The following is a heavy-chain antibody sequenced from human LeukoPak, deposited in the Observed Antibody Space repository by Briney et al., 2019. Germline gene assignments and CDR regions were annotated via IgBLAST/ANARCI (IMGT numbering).Heavy chain of an antibody. CDR1: GGTFSSYA. D-gene: IGHD2-2*01. J-gene: IGHJ3*01. Sequence: SVKVSCKASGGTFSSYAISWVRQAPGQGLEWMGGIIPIFGTANYAQKFQGRVTITADESTSTAYMELSSLRSEDTAVYYCARGEVVPAASHAFDLWGQGTMVTVSS. V-gene: IGHV1-69*01. CDR2: IIPIFGTA. CDR3: ARGEVVPAASHAFDL.